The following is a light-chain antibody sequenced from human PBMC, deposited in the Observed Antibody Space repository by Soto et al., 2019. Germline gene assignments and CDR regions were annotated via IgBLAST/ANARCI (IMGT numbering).Light chain of an antibody. CDR3: QQRSNWPPIT. V-gene: IGKV3-11*01. Sequence: EIVLTQSPGTLSLSPGERATLSCRANQSISTNFAWYQQRPGQAPRLLIYAATTRATGIPARFSGSGSGTEFTLTISSLEAEDFAVYYCQQRSNWPPITFGQGTRLEI. CDR2: AAT. CDR1: QSISTN. J-gene: IGKJ5*01.